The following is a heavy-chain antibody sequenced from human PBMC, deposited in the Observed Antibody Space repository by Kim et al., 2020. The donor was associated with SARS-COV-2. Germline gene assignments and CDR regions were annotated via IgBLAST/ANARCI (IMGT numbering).Heavy chain of an antibody. CDR2: IYYSGST. Sequence: SETLSLTCTVSGGSISSSSYYWGWIRQPPGKGLEWIGSIYYSGSTYYNPSLKSRVTISVDTSKNQFSLKLSSVTAADTAVYYCARLAMVRGVNLPNWFDPWGQGTLVTVSS. CDR1: GGSISSSSYY. D-gene: IGHD3-10*01. CDR3: ARLAMVRGVNLPNWFDP. V-gene: IGHV4-39*01. J-gene: IGHJ5*02.